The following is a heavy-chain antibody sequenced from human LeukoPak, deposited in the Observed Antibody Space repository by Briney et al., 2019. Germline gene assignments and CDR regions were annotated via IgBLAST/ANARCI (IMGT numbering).Heavy chain of an antibody. CDR3: ARRMTTVGYYYYYGMDV. CDR1: GVSISSGGYS. J-gene: IGHJ6*02. D-gene: IGHD4-23*01. Sequence: SETLSLTCAVSGVSISSGGYSWSWIRQPPGKGLEWIGYIYHSGSTYYNPSLKSRVTISVDRSKNQFFLKLSSVTAADTAVYYCARRMTTVGYYYYYGMDVWGQGTTVTVSS. CDR2: IYHSGST. V-gene: IGHV4-30-2*01.